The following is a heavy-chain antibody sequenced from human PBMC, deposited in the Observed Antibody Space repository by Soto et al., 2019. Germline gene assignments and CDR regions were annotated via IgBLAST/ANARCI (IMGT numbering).Heavy chain of an antibody. Sequence: GASVKVSCKASGYTFTGYYMHWVRQAPGQGLEWMGWINPNSGGTNYAQKFQGWVTMTRDTSISTAYMELSRLRSDDTAVYYCARGRDYYGSGSSYFDYWGQGTLVTVSS. J-gene: IGHJ4*02. CDR2: INPNSGGT. V-gene: IGHV1-2*04. CDR3: ARGRDYYGSGSSYFDY. D-gene: IGHD3-10*01. CDR1: GYTFTGYY.